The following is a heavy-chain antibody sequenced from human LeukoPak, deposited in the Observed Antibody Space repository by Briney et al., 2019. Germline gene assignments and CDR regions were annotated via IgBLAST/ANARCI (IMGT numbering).Heavy chain of an antibody. J-gene: IGHJ6*03. V-gene: IGHV3-7*01. CDR2: IKQDGSEK. Sequence: PGGSLTLSCPASGFTFRSDSMTWVRQAAGKGLAGVANIKQDGSEKDYVDSVKSRFTITRDNTNYSPYLQMNSLRAEDTAVYYCARDARVCSSYRCYYYYHYMDVWGKGTTVTVSS. CDR1: GFTFRSDS. CDR3: ARDARVCSSYRCYYYYHYMDV. D-gene: IGHD2-2*01.